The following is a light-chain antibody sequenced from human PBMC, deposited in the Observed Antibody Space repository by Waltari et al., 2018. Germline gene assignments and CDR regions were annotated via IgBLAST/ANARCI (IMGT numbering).Light chain of an antibody. CDR1: QSVGRA. CDR2: DAF. CDR3: QMYVRLPVT. J-gene: IGKJ1*01. Sequence: EIVLTQSPGTLPFSPGERATLPCRASQSVGRALAWYQQKPGQAPMLLIYDAFSRATGISDKFSGSGSGTDSTLTISRVEPEDFAVYFCQMYVRLPVTFGQGTKVEVK. V-gene: IGKV3-20*01.